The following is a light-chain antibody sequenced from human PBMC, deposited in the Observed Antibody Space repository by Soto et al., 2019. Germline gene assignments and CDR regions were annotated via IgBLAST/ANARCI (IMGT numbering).Light chain of an antibody. CDR1: SSDVGGYNY. CDR2: EVS. CDR3: SSYTSKVV. Sequence: QSVLTQPASVSGSPGQSITLSCTGTSSDVGGYNYVSWYQQHPGKAPKLMIYEVSNRPSGVSNRFSGPKSGNTASLTSSGLQAEDEADYYCSSYTSKVVFGGGTKLTVL. V-gene: IGLV2-14*01. J-gene: IGLJ2*01.